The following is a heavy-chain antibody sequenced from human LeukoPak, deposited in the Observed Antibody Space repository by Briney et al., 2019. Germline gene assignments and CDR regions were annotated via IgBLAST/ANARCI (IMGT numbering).Heavy chain of an antibody. CDR2: ITPMFGTA. J-gene: IGHJ1*01. V-gene: IGHV1-69*13. CDR3: ARDSSEFRSLIPH. CDR1: GGTFSSYA. Sequence: SVKVSCKASGGTFSSYAISWVRQAPGQGLEWMGGITPMFGTAKYAQKFQGRVTITADESTSTAYMELSSLRSEDTAIYYCARDSSEFRSLIPHWGQGTLVTVSS. D-gene: IGHD2-21*01.